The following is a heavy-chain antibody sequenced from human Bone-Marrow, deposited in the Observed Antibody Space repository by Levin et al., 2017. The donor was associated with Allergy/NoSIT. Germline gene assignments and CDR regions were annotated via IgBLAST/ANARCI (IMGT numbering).Heavy chain of an antibody. CDR3: ARDSDALYLSQSNYYGSGHLDY. V-gene: IGHV3-30-3*01. D-gene: IGHD3-10*01. CDR1: GFTFSSYA. J-gene: IGHJ4*02. CDR2: ISYDGSNK. Sequence: SCAASGFTFSSYAMHWVRQAPGKGLEWVAVISYDGSNKYYADSVKGRFTISRDNSKNTLYLQMNSLRAEDTAVYYCARDSDALYLSQSNYYGSGHLDYWGQGTLVTVSS.